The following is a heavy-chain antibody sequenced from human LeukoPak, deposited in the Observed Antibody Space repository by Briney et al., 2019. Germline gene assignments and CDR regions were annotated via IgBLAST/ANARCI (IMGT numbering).Heavy chain of an antibody. D-gene: IGHD1-26*01. Sequence: PGWSLRLSCAASGFTFNKAWMNWVRQAPGMGLEWVGRIKTKTGGETADYAEPVKGRFTISGDDSENTLYLQMNNLKTEDTAVYYCTTYRDPRVGPTYFHFYAMDVWGQGTTVTVSS. V-gene: IGHV3-15*01. CDR1: GFTFNKAW. CDR3: TTYRDPRVGPTYFHFYAMDV. CDR2: IKTKTGGETA. J-gene: IGHJ6*02.